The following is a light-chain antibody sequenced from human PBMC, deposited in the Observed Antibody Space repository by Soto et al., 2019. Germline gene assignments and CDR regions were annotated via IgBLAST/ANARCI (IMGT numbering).Light chain of an antibody. CDR2: EVA. CDR1: SSDVGGYDR. CDR3: SSYTTSSTWV. V-gene: IGLV2-18*02. J-gene: IGLJ2*01. Sequence: QSVLTQPPSVSGSPGLSVTMSCTGTSSDVGGYDRVSWYQQPPGTAPKLMIYEVANRPSGVPDRFSGSKSGNTASLTISGLQAEDGAEYYCSSYTTSSTWVFGGGTKLTVL.